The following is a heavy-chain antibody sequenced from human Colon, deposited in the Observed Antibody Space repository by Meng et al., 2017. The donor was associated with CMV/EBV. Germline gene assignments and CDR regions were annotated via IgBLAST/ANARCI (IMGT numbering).Heavy chain of an antibody. J-gene: IGHJ3*02. Sequence: GGPLRLSCAASGFTFSNYWLTWLRQAPGRGLELVAHIKADGSEKYFVGSVKGRFTISRDNAKNSLYLQMNSLRAEDTAVYYCARDPFIKAFDIWGQGTMVTVSS. CDR2: IKADGSEK. CDR1: GFTFSNYW. CDR3: ARDPFIKAFDI. V-gene: IGHV3-7*01.